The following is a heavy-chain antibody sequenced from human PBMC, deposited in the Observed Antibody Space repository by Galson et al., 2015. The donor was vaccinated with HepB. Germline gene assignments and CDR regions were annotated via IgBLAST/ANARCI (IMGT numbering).Heavy chain of an antibody. Sequence: LSLTCTVSGGSISSSSYYWGWIRQPPGKGLEWIGSIYYSGSTNYNPSLKSRVTISVDTSKNQFSLKLSSVTAADTALYYCAKHDGLAIYSDFDYWGQGTLVTVSS. J-gene: IGHJ4*02. V-gene: IGHV4-39*01. CDR2: IYYSGST. CDR1: GGSISSSSYY. CDR3: AKHDGLAIYSDFDY. D-gene: IGHD6-13*01.